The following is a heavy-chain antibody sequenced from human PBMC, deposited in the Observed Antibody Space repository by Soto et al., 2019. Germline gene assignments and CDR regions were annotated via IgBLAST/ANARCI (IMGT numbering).Heavy chain of an antibody. D-gene: IGHD3-10*01. Sequence: SETLSLTCTVSGDSINTYYWSWIRQPPGKGLEWIGHIYRSGTTRYNPSVKSRVTISVDTSKNQFSLKLSSVTAADTAVYYCARRYYGSGSYYMDYWGQGTLVTVSS. J-gene: IGHJ4*02. CDR3: ARRYYGSGSYYMDY. CDR1: GDSINTYY. CDR2: IYRSGTT. V-gene: IGHV4-4*08.